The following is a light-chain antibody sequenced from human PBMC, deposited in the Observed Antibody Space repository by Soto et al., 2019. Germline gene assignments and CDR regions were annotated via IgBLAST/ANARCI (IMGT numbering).Light chain of an antibody. J-gene: IGKJ5*01. CDR3: QQRHMWPIT. CDR2: DAY. CDR1: QSFRGL. V-gene: IGKV3-11*01. Sequence: EVVLTQSPVTLSLSPGERATLSCRASQSFRGLLAWYQQKPGQAPRLLIYDAYNRATAIPPRLSGSGSGTDFTLTLSSLEPEDSEVYYCQQRHMWPITFGQGTRLEIK.